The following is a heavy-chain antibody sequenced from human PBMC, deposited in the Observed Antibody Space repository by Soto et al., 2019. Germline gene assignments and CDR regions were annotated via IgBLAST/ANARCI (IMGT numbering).Heavy chain of an antibody. CDR2: ISGNSNGI. CDR3: ARPRVQRPTGYYYALDV. D-gene: IGHD3-10*01. CDR1: GFTLTSYG. J-gene: IGHJ6*02. Sequence: QVQLVQSGAEVKKPGASVKVSCQASGFTLTSYGITWLRQAPGQGLEWMGWISGNSNGIKHEQRFEGRLTMTVDPSTSTAYMELSSLTSDDTAVFYCARPRVQRPTGYYYALDVWGQGTRVIVTS. V-gene: IGHV1-18*01.